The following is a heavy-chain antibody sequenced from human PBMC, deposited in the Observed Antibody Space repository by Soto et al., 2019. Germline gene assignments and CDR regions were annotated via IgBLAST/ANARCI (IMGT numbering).Heavy chain of an antibody. CDR1: GFTFRSYG. CDR3: ARDTHVVRGAYDI. J-gene: IGHJ3*02. V-gene: IGHV3-33*01. D-gene: IGHD3-10*02. Sequence: GGSLRLSCAAAGFTFRSYGMHWVRQAPGKGLEWVAVIWYDGSNKYYADSVKGRFTISRDNSKNTLYLQMTSLRAEDTAVYYCARDTHVVRGAYDIWGQGTMVTVSS. CDR2: IWYDGSNK.